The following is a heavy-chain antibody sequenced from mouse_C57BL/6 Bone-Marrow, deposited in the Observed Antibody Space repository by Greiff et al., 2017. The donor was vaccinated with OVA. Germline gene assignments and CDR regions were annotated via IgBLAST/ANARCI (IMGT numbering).Heavy chain of an antibody. D-gene: IGHD1-1*01. V-gene: IGHV1-4*01. Sequence: QVQLQQSGAELARPGASVKMSCKASGYTFTSYTMHWVKQRPGQGLEWIGYINPSSGYTKYNQKFKDKATLTADKSSSTAYMQLSSLTSEDSAVYDGARWATTVVATRYFDVWGTGTTVTVSS. CDR1: GYTFTSYT. CDR2: INPSSGYT. J-gene: IGHJ1*03. CDR3: ARWATTVVATRYFDV.